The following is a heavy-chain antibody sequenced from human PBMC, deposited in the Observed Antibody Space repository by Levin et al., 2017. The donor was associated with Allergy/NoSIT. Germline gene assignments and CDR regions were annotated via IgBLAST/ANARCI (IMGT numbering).Heavy chain of an antibody. CDR2: ISGRSRTM. D-gene: IGHD3-3*01. Sequence: PGGSLRLSCVASGFTFSSHDMNWVRQAPGKGLEWVSFISGRSRTMFYADSVGGRFTVSRDNAKNLLYLQMNSLRAEDTAVYYCARDNDFPYFGLWGKGTLVTVSS. V-gene: IGHV3-48*01. CDR1: GFTFSSHD. CDR3: ARDNDFPYFGL. J-gene: IGHJ4*02.